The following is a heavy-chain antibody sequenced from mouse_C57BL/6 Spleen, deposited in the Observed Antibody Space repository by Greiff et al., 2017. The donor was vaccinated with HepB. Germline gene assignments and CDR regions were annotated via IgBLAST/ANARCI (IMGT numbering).Heavy chain of an antibody. J-gene: IGHJ3*01. CDR2: IDPSDSET. CDR3: ARSGIYYDYDVFAY. D-gene: IGHD2-4*01. Sequence: QVQLQQPGAELVRPGSSVKLSCKASGYTFTSYWMHWVKQRPIQGLEWIGNIDPSDSETHYNQKFKDKATLTVDKSSSTAYMQLSSLTSEDSAVYYCARSGIYYDYDVFAYWGQGTLVTVSA. V-gene: IGHV1-52*01. CDR1: GYTFTSYW.